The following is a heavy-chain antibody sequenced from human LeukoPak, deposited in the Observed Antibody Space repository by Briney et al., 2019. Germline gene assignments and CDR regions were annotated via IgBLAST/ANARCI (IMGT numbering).Heavy chain of an antibody. Sequence: SETLSLTCTVSGDSVSNKNYYWAWIRQPPGKGLEWIGSIHNSGSTYQKPSLTSRVTMSVDTSKNQFSLKLSSVTAADTAVYYCARDSDFWSARGWFDPWGQGTLVTVSS. CDR1: GDSVSNKNYY. CDR2: IHNSGST. D-gene: IGHD3-3*01. J-gene: IGHJ5*02. V-gene: IGHV4-39*07. CDR3: ARDSDFWSARGWFDP.